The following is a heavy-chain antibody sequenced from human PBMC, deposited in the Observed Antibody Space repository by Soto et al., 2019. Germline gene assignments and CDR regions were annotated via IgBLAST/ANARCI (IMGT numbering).Heavy chain of an antibody. V-gene: IGHV4-34*01. Sequence: SETLSLTCGVYGGSFSGYYWSWIRQPPGKGLEWIGEINHSGSTNYNPSLKSRVTISVDTSKNQFSLKLSSVTAADTAVYYCARVGDVVVVPWDYYYGMDVWGQGTKVTVSS. CDR1: GGSFSGYY. D-gene: IGHD2-15*01. CDR2: INHSGST. J-gene: IGHJ6*02. CDR3: ARVGDVVVVPWDYYYGMDV.